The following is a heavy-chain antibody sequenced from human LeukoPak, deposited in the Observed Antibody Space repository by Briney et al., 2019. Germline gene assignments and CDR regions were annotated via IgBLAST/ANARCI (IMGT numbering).Heavy chain of an antibody. V-gene: IGHV3-66*01. Sequence: VGSLRLSCVASGFTVSSNYMSWVRQAPGEGLEWVSRIYRVGTTYYADSVKGRFTISRDTSEHTLYRKMKSLSAGSSAVCYIARDRRSNYYASGSFGIVPWGPGTLVTVSS. CDR3: ARDRRSNYYASGSFGIVP. J-gene: IGHJ5*02. D-gene: IGHD3-10*01. CDR2: IYRVGTT. CDR1: GFTVSSNY.